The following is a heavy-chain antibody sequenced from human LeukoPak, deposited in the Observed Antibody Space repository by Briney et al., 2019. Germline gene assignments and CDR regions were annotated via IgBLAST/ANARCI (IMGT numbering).Heavy chain of an antibody. CDR2: IYYSGST. CDR1: DGSISDYY. CDR3: ARGDFCSSSNCYLRPMDV. D-gene: IGHD2-2*01. J-gene: IGHJ6*03. V-gene: IGHV4-59*01. Sequence: SETLSLTCTVSDGSISDYYWNWIRQPPGKGLEWIGYIYYSGSTTYNPSLKSRVTMSVDTAKNQFSLKLRSVTAAGTAVYYCARGDFCSSSNCYLRPMDVWGKGTTVTVSS.